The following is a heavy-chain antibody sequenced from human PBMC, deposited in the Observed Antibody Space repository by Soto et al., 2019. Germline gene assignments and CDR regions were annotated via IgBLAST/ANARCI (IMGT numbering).Heavy chain of an antibody. Sequence: SVKVSCKASGGTFGSYAISWVRQAPGQGLEWMGGIIPIFGTANYAQKFQGRVTITADESTSTAYMELSSLRSEDTAVYYCARVGGIAARPVYYYYGMDVWGQGTTVTVSS. D-gene: IGHD6-6*01. J-gene: IGHJ6*02. CDR3: ARVGGIAARPVYYYYGMDV. CDR2: IIPIFGTA. CDR1: GGTFGSYA. V-gene: IGHV1-69*13.